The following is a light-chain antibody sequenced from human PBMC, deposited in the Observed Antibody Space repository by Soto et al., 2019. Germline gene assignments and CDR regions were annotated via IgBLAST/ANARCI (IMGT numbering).Light chain of an antibody. V-gene: IGLV1-44*01. CDR2: SND. CDR1: SSNIGSHI. CDR3: ASWDDSLNGHV. Sequence: QSVLTQPPSASGTPGQRVTISCSGSSSNIGSHIVNWYQQLPGSATKLLIFSNDQRPSGVPDRFSGSKSDTSASLAIRGLQSEDEADYYCASWDDSLNGHVFGTGTKLTVL. J-gene: IGLJ1*01.